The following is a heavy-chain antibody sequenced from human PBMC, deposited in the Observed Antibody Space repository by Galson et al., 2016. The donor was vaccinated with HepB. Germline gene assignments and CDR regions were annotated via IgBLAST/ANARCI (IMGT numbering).Heavy chain of an antibody. CDR1: GASIGSGGYY. CDR2: LYYSGRT. Sequence: TLSLTCTVSGASIGSGGYYWNWIRQHPGKDVEWIGSLYYSGRTYYNPSLKRRVTISVDTSNNPFSLNLNSVTAADTAVYYCPRDWAYCSGDCFSALGWFDPWGQGTLVSVSS. CDR3: PRDWAYCSGDCFSALGWFDP. D-gene: IGHD2-21*02. J-gene: IGHJ5*02. V-gene: IGHV4-31*03.